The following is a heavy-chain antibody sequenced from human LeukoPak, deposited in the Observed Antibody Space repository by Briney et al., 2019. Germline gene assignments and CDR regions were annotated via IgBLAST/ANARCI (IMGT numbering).Heavy chain of an antibody. CDR2: IWYGGSNK. Sequence: PGGSLRLSCAASGFTFSSYGMHWVRQAPGKGLEWVAVIWYGGSNKYYADSVKGRFTISRDNSKNTLYLQMNSLRAEDTAVYYCARDDYGDYGLFDYWGQGTLVTVSS. CDR1: GFTFSSYG. CDR3: ARDDYGDYGLFDY. V-gene: IGHV3-33*01. D-gene: IGHD4-17*01. J-gene: IGHJ4*02.